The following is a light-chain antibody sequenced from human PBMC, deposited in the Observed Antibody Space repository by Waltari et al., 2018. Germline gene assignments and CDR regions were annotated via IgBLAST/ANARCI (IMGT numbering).Light chain of an antibody. V-gene: IGLV3-1*01. J-gene: IGLJ3*02. Sequence: SYELTQPPSVSVAPGQTANITCSGDKLGTKYACWYQQKPGQSPVLVIHQNTKRPSGIPERFSGSNSGNTATLTISGTQPIDEADFYCQAWDSTFARVFGGGTRLTVL. CDR3: QAWDSTFARV. CDR2: QNT. CDR1: KLGTKY.